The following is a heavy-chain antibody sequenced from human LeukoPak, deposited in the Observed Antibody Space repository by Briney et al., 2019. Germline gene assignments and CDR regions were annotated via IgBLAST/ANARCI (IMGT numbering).Heavy chain of an antibody. Sequence: GASVKVSCKASGYPFASYGISWVRQAPGQGLEWMGWVSAKTGHTNYAQHRRGRVTMTTDTYTTTAYLELRSLRSDDTAVYYCARDSGNTGWFDPWGQGTLVTVSS. CDR2: VSAKTGHT. CDR1: GYPFASYG. J-gene: IGHJ5*02. D-gene: IGHD6-19*01. V-gene: IGHV1-18*01. CDR3: ARDSGNTGWFDP.